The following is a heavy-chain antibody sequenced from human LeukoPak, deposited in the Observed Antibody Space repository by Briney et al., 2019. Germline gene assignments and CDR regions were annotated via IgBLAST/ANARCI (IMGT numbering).Heavy chain of an antibody. CDR1: GGSFSGYY. J-gene: IGHJ4*02. V-gene: IGHV4-34*01. CDR2: INHSGST. D-gene: IGHD5-12*01. CDR3: AREAVYSGYDLADY. Sequence: SETLSLTCAVYGGSFSGYYWSWIRQPPGKGLEWIGEINHSGSTNYNPSLKSRVTISVDTSKNQFSLKLSAVTAADTAVYYCAREAVYSGYDLADYWGQGTLVTVSS.